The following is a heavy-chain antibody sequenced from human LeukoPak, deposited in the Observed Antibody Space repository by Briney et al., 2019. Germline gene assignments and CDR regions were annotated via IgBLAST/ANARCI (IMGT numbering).Heavy chain of an antibody. J-gene: IGHJ4*02. D-gene: IGHD1-26*01. CDR1: GGSFSGYY. CDR2: INHSGST. CDR3: ARHGTPSGSYDY. Sequence: SETLSLTCAVYGGSFSGYYWSWIRQPPGKGLEWIGEINHSGSTNYNPSLKSRVTISVDTSKNQFSLKLSSVTAADTAVYYCARHGTPSGSYDYWGQGTLVTVSS. V-gene: IGHV4-34*01.